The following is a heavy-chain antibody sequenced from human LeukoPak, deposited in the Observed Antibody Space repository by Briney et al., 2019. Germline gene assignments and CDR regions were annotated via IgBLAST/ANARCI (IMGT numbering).Heavy chain of an antibody. J-gene: IGHJ4*02. CDR1: GYSISSGYY. D-gene: IGHD3-16*01. V-gene: IGHV4-38-2*02. CDR2: IYHSGST. CDR3: ARGEGGDYVGY. Sequence: TSETLSLTCTVSGYSISSGYYWGWIRQPPGKGLEWIGSIYHSGSTYYNPSLKSRVTISVDTSKNQFSLKLSSVTAADTAVYYCARGEGGDYVGYWGQGTLVTVSS.